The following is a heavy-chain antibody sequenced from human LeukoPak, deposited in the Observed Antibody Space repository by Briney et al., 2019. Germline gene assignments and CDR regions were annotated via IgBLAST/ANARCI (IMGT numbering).Heavy chain of an antibody. CDR3: TRRRGGYYYYGMDV. CDR1: GFTFGDYA. V-gene: IGHV3-49*03. D-gene: IGHD3-16*01. CDR2: IRNKAYGGTT. Sequence: TGGSLRLSCTTSGFTFGDYAMSWFRQAPGKGLEWVAFIRNKAYGGTTEYAASVKGRFTISRDDSKSIAYLQMNSLKTEDTAVYYCTRRRGGYYYYGMDVWGQGTTVTVSS. J-gene: IGHJ6*02.